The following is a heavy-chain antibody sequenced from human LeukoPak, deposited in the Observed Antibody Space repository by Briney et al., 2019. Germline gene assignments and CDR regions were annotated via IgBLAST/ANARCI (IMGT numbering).Heavy chain of an antibody. Sequence: NPGGSLRLSCAASGFTFGSYSMNWVRQAPGKGLEWVSSISSSSSYIYYADSVKGRFTISRDNAKNSLYLQMNSLRAEDTAVYYCARDRQFTYSGYDFDYWGQGTLVTVSS. J-gene: IGHJ4*02. CDR2: ISSSSSYI. V-gene: IGHV3-21*01. CDR3: ARDRQFTYSGYDFDY. D-gene: IGHD5-12*01. CDR1: GFTFGSYS.